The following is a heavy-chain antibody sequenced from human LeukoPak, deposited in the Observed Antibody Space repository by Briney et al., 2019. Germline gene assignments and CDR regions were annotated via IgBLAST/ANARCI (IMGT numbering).Heavy chain of an antibody. CDR2: ISYDGSNK. CDR1: GPTFSSYG. V-gene: IGHV3-30*03. D-gene: IGHD1/OR15-1a*01. J-gene: IGHJ6*02. Sequence: PGGSLRLSCAASGPTFSSYGMHWVRQAPGKGLEWVAVISYDGSNKYYADSVKGRFTISRDNSKNTLYLQMNSLRAEDTAVYYCARDLPLEQDYYYYGMDVWGQGTTVTVSS. CDR3: ARDLPLEQDYYYYGMDV.